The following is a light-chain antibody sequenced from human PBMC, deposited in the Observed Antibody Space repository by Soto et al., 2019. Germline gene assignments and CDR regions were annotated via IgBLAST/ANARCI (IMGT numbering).Light chain of an antibody. J-gene: IGLJ3*02. CDR2: DVS. CDR1: STDVGGYNY. CDR3: SSYTSSSALV. V-gene: IGLV2-14*01. Sequence: QSALTQPASVSGSPGQAITISCTGTSTDVGGYNYVSWYQQHPGIAPKLMIYDVSNRPSGVSKRFSGSKSGNTASLTISGLVTEDEADYYCSSYTSSSALVFGGGTKLTVL.